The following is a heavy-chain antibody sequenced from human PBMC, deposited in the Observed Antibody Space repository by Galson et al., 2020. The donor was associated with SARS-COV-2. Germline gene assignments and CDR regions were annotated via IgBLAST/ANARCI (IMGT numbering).Heavy chain of an antibody. CDR1: GFSFNDHF. Sequence: GGSLRLSCIASGFSFNDHFMDWVRQAPGKGLEWVARIRNKANSYTTEYAASVRGRFTISRDDSKNSVHLQANSLKTEDTAGYYGTRDWSGAGDYWGQGTLVTVSA. V-gene: IGHV3-72*01. CDR3: TRDWSGAGDY. CDR2: IRNKANSYTT. J-gene: IGHJ4*02. D-gene: IGHD3-10*01.